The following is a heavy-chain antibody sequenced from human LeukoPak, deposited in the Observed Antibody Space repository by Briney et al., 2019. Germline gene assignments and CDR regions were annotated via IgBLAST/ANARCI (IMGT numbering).Heavy chain of an antibody. J-gene: IGHJ4*02. D-gene: IGHD6-13*01. CDR2: INPNSGGT. CDR1: GYTFTGYY. CDR3: VRDAIAAAGTGG. Sequence: ASVKVSCKASGYTFTGYYMHWVRQAPGQGLEWMGWINPNSGGTDYSQKFQGRATMTRDTSISTAYMELSSLRSDDRAVYYCVRDAIAAAGTGGWGQGTLDTVSS. V-gene: IGHV1-2*02.